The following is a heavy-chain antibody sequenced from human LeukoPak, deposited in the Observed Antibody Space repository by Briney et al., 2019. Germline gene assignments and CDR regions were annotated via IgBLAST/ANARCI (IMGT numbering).Heavy chain of an antibody. CDR3: GRFEYEADAGD. CDR1: VFAPGTVW. Sequence: GGSLRLSCAACVFAPGTVWVTRVTGSPGKGGKWWTKFEPRGSATYCVAPVKGRFTFSGDNDKNLVYLHMNRLRDEDTALYYCGRFEYEADAGDWGPGTLVTVSS. CDR2: FEPRGSAT. D-gene: IGHD6-6*01. V-gene: IGHV3-7*01. J-gene: IGHJ4*02.